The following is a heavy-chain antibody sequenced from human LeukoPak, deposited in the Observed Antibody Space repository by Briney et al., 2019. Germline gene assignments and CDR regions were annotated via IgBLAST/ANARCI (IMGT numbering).Heavy chain of an antibody. CDR3: STNGGPYYFNS. J-gene: IGHJ4*02. CDR1: GDSISPYV. Sequence: SVKVSCKAPGDSISPYVISWVRQAPGLGLEWMGGSVPFFGTANYAPKFQGRVTLTRDGSTSSAYMELNSLRYDDTAVYFCSTNGGPYYFNSWGQGTQVTVSS. V-gene: IGHV1-69*05. D-gene: IGHD6-25*01. CDR2: SVPFFGTA.